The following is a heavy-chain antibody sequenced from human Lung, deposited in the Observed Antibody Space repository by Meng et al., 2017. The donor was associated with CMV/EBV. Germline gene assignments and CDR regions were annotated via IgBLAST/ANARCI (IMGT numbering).Heavy chain of an antibody. J-gene: IGHJ6*02. D-gene: IGHD1/OR15-1a*01. V-gene: IGHV3-48*03. CDR3: ARNTLSYYGMDL. CDR2: INKNGFNI. Sequence: SXAASGFTFDNYEMNWVRQAPGKGLEWISYINKNGFNIEYADSVKGRFTISRDNAKTSLFLQLDSLRADNTAVYYCARNTLSYYGMDLWVQGTPVTVSS. CDR1: GFTFDNYE.